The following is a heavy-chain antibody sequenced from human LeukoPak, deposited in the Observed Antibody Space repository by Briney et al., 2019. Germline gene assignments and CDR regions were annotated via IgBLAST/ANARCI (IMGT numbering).Heavy chain of an antibody. Sequence: GASVKVSCKASGYTFTSYDINWVRQATGQGLEWMGWMNPNSGNTGYAQKFQGRVTITRNTSISTAYMELSSLRSEDTAVYYCASGSLCGGDCYSYYFDYWGQGTLVTVSS. CDR2: MNPNSGNT. CDR1: GYTFTSYD. J-gene: IGHJ4*02. V-gene: IGHV1-8*03. CDR3: ASGSLCGGDCYSYYFDY. D-gene: IGHD2-21*01.